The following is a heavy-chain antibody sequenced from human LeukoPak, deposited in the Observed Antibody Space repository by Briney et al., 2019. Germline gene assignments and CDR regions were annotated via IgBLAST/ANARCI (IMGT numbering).Heavy chain of an antibody. D-gene: IGHD1-1*01. Sequence: SETLSLTCTVSGGSISSGDYYWSWIRRHPVKGLEWLGNIYYTGTTYYNPSLRSRLTISRDTSKNQFFLKLTSVTAADTAVYYCAKVLDPWGQGTLVTVSS. J-gene: IGHJ5*02. V-gene: IGHV4-31*03. CDR3: AKVLDP. CDR1: GGSISSGDYY. CDR2: IYYTGTT.